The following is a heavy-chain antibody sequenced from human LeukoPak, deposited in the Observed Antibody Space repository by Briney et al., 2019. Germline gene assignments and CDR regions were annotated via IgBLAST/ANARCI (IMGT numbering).Heavy chain of an antibody. CDR3: ARDYPDGGGGRYFDWLPVF. J-gene: IGHJ4*02. CDR1: GFTFNDYY. D-gene: IGHD3-9*01. CDR2: ICSTSDTI. Sequence: GGSLRLSCAASGFTFNDYYMSWIRQAPGKALERVSYICSTSDTIYYADSMKGRFTISRDNAKNSLYLQMHSLRVEHTAVYYCARDYPDGGGGRYFDWLPVFWGQGTLVTISS. V-gene: IGHV3-11*04.